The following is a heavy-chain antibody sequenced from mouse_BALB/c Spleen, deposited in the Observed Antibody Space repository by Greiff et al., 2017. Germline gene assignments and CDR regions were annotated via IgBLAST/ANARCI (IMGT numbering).Heavy chain of an antibody. Sequence: QVQLQQSGPGLVAPSQSLSITCTVSGFSLTSYGVHWVRQPPGKGLEWLGVIWAGGSTNYNSALMSRLSISKDNSKSQVFLKMNSLRTDDTAMYYCAREPTFDYWGQGTTLTVSS. CDR3: AREPTFDY. J-gene: IGHJ2*01. V-gene: IGHV2-9*02. CDR2: IWAGGST. CDR1: GFSLTSYG.